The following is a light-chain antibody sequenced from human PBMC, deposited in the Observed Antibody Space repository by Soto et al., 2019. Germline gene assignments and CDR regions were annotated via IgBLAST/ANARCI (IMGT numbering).Light chain of an antibody. CDR3: QSYDSSLSVWV. V-gene: IGLV1-40*01. CDR1: SSNIGAGYD. CDR2: GNS. Sequence: QSVLTQPPSVSGAAGQRVTISCTGSSSNIGAGYDVHWYQQLPGTAPKLLIYGNSNRPSGVPDRFSGSKSGTXASLAITGLQXXDEADYYCQSYDSSLSVWVFGGG. J-gene: IGLJ3*02.